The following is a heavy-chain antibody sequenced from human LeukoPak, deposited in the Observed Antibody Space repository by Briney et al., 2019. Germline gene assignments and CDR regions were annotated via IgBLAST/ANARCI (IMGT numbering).Heavy chain of an antibody. J-gene: IGHJ6*03. CDR3: ARDRGIAARPIYYYYMDV. CDR2: ISSSSSYI. Sequence: GGSLRLSCAASGFAFTTHAMSWVRQAPGKGLEWVSSISSSSSYIYYADSVKGRFTISRDNAKNSLYLQMNSLRAEDTAVYYCARDRGIAARPIYYYYMDVWGKGTTVTVSS. D-gene: IGHD6-6*01. V-gene: IGHV3-21*01. CDR1: GFAFTTHA.